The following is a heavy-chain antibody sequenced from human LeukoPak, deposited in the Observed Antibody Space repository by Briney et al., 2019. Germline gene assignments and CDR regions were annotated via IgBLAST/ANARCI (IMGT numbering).Heavy chain of an antibody. Sequence: PSETLSLTCAVYGGSFSGYYWSWIRQPPGKGLEWIGEINHSGSTNYNPSLKSRVTISVDTSKNQFSLKLSSVTAADTAVYYCARGRRYYDSSGYLKLDYWGQGTLVTVSS. CDR1: GGSFSGYY. CDR2: INHSGST. D-gene: IGHD3-22*01. J-gene: IGHJ4*02. V-gene: IGHV4-34*01. CDR3: ARGRRYYDSSGYLKLDY.